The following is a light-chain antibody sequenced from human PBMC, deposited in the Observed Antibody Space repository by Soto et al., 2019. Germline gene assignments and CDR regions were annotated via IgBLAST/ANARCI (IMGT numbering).Light chain of an antibody. Sequence: DIQMTQCPSTLSASVGDRVTITCRASQSITIWLAWYQQKPGKAPKLLIFDASSLESGVPSRFSGSGSGTEFTLTISSLQPDDFATYYCQHYNSYSWTFGQGTKVDI. V-gene: IGKV1-5*01. CDR3: QHYNSYSWT. CDR1: QSITIW. CDR2: DAS. J-gene: IGKJ1*01.